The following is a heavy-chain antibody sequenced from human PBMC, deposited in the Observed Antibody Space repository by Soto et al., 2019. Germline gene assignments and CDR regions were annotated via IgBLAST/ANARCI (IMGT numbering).Heavy chain of an antibody. CDR1: GFTVSSNY. CDR3: ARESHYYYYGMDV. V-gene: IGHV3-53*01. Sequence: GGSLRLSCAASGFTVSSNYMSWVRQAPGKGLEWVSVIYSGGSTYYADSVKGRFTISRDNSKNTLYLQMNSLRAEDTAVYYCARESHYYYYGMDVWGQGTTVTVS. J-gene: IGHJ6*02. CDR2: IYSGGST.